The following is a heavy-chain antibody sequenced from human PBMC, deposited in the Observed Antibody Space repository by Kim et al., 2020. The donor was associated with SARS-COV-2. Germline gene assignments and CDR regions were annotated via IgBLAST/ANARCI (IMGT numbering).Heavy chain of an antibody. CDR2: IKSKTDGGTT. CDR3: TTGGSYYAFRAFDI. D-gene: IGHD1-26*01. CDR1: GFTFSNAW. J-gene: IGHJ3*02. V-gene: IGHV3-15*01. Sequence: GGSLRLSCAASGFTFSNAWMSWVRQAPGKGLEWVGRIKSKTDGGTTDYAAPVKGRFTISRDDSKNTLYLQMNSLKTEDTAVYYCTTGGSYYAFRAFDIWGQGTMVTVSS.